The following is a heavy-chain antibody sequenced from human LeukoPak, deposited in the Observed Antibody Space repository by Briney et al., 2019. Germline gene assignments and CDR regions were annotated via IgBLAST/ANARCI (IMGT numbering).Heavy chain of an antibody. Sequence: GGSLRLSCAASGFTFSDYYMSWIRQAPGKGLEWVSYISSSGSTIYYADSVKGRFTISRDNAKNSLYLQMNSLRAEDTAVYYCARDVYYYGSGSSNFDYWGQGTLVTVSS. CDR1: GFTFSDYY. CDR2: ISSSGSTI. V-gene: IGHV3-11*04. CDR3: ARDVYYYGSGSSNFDY. D-gene: IGHD3-10*01. J-gene: IGHJ4*02.